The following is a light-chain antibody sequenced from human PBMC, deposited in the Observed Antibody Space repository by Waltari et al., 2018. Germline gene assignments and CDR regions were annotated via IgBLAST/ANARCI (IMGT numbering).Light chain of an antibody. V-gene: IGKV3-20*01. CDR3: QQYGRSWNT. CDR2: GSS. Sequence: EIVLTQSPGTLSLSPGERATLPCRASQSVSSNYLAWYQQRPGQAPRLLIHGSSSRATGIPDRFSGSGSGTDFTLTISRLEPEDLAVYYCQQYGRSWNTFGQGTKLEI. J-gene: IGKJ2*01. CDR1: QSVSSNY.